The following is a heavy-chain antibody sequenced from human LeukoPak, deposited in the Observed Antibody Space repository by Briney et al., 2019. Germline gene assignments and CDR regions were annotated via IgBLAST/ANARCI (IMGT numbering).Heavy chain of an antibody. CDR3: ARSWAAKWELPGQFDS. J-gene: IGHJ4*02. CDR2: VFSRGTT. D-gene: IGHD1-26*01. CDR1: GASMNNYY. Sequence: SETLSLTCTVSGASMNNYYWSWIRQSPEKGLEWLGFVFSRGTTNLNPSFKSRLIMSIDTSKNQFSLRLSSVTAADTAVYFCARSWAAKWELPGQFDSWGQGRLVSVSS. V-gene: IGHV4-59*08.